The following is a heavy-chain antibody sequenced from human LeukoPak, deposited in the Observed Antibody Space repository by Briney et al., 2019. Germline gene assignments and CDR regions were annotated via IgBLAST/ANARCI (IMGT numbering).Heavy chain of an antibody. V-gene: IGHV3-23*01. CDR3: AKDWHSVMATIDH. D-gene: IGHD5-24*01. Sequence: GGSLRLSCAGSGFTFSSYGMTWVRQAPGKGLEWVSTISGSGGSTYNADSVKGRFTISRDNSKNMLYLQMTSLRAEDTAIYYCAKDWHSVMATIDHWGQGTLVTVSS. CDR2: ISGSGGST. J-gene: IGHJ4*02. CDR1: GFTFSSYG.